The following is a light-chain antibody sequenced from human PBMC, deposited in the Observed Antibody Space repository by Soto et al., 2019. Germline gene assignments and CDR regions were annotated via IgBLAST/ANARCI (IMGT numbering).Light chain of an antibody. CDR1: QDISGY. J-gene: IGKJ3*01. Sequence: DIQMTQSPSSVSASVGDRVTITCRASQDISGYLTWYQQKPGKAPKLLIYAASPLQSGDPSRFSGNGSGTDFTRTISSLQPEDFATYYCQQADDLPLTFGPGTKVDIK. CDR3: QQADDLPLT. V-gene: IGKV1-12*01. CDR2: AAS.